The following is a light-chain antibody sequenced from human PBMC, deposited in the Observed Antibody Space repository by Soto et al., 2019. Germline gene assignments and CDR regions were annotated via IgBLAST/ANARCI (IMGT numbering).Light chain of an antibody. Sequence: EIVLTQSPGTLSLSPGGRATLSCRASQSVSSNYLAWYQQKPGQAPRLLISGASSRATGIPDRFSGSGSGTDFTLTISRLEPEDFAVYYCQHFGGSLPVTFGQGTRLEI. J-gene: IGKJ5*01. V-gene: IGKV3-20*01. CDR3: QHFGGSLPVT. CDR1: QSVSSNY. CDR2: GAS.